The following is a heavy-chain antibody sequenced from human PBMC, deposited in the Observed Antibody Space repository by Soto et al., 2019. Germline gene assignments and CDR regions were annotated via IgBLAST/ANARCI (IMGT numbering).Heavy chain of an antibody. V-gene: IGHV3-23*01. Sequence: EVQLLESGGGLVQPGGSLRLSCAASGFTFSSNAMSWVRQAPGKGLEWVSAISGSGGSTYYADSVKGRFTISRDNSKNTLYLQMNSLRAEDTAVYYCAKADVLLWFGELSETYYFDYWGQGTLVTVSS. D-gene: IGHD3-10*01. J-gene: IGHJ4*02. CDR3: AKADVLLWFGELSETYYFDY. CDR1: GFTFSSNA. CDR2: ISGSGGST.